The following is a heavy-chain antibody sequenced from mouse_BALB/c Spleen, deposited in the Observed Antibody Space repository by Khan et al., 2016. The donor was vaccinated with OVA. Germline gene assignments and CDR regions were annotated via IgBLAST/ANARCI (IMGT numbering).Heavy chain of an antibody. CDR2: ISTDSVNT. J-gene: IGHJ2*01. V-gene: IGHV1S137*01. CDR3: AIRDYFDY. Sequence: QMQLEESGPELVRPGVSVKISCQGSGYTFTDYSMHWVKQSHAKSLEWIGVISTDSVNTNYNQKFKGKATLTVDKSSSTAYMELARMTSEDSAIYYCAIRDYFDYWGQGTTLTVSS. CDR1: GYTFTDYS.